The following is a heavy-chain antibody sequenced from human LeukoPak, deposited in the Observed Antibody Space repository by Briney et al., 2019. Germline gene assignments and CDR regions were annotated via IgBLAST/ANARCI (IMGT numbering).Heavy chain of an antibody. CDR3: ARAPHYYGSPFDY. Sequence: PGGSLRLSCAASGFTFSSYAMHWVRQAPGKGLEWVAVISYDGSNKYYADSVKGRFTISRDNSKNTPYLQMNSLRAEDTAVYYCARAPHYYGSPFDYWGQGTLVTVSS. J-gene: IGHJ4*02. CDR2: ISYDGSNK. CDR1: GFTFSSYA. V-gene: IGHV3-30-3*01. D-gene: IGHD3-10*01.